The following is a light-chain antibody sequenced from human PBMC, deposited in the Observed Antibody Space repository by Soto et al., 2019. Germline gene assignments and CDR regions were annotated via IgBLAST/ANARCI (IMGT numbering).Light chain of an antibody. CDR3: SAYAGSNNFV. CDR1: SSDVGGYND. J-gene: IGLJ1*01. Sequence: QSVLTQPPSASGAPGQSVPISCTGTSSDVGGYNDVSWYQQHPVKAPKLMIYEVTKRPSGVPDRFSGSKSGNTASLTVSGLQAEYEAYYYCSAYAGSNNFVVGSGTKVTVL. V-gene: IGLV2-8*01. CDR2: EVT.